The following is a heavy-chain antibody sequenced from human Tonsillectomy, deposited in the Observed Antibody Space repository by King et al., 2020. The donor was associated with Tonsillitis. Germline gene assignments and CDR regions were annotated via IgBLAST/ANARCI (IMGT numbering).Heavy chain of an antibody. D-gene: IGHD2-2*01. CDR2: MNPNSGNT. CDR1: GYTFTSYD. CDR3: ARVSLTYCSGTSCYAYYYYGMDV. Sequence: IQLVQSGAEVKKPGASVKVSCKASGYTFTSYDVNWVRQATGQGLEWMEWMNPNSGNTGYAQKFQGRVTMTRNTSISTAYMELSSLRSEDAAVYYCARVSLTYCSGTSCYAYYYYGMDVGGQGTTVTVSS. J-gene: IGHJ6*02. V-gene: IGHV1-8*01.